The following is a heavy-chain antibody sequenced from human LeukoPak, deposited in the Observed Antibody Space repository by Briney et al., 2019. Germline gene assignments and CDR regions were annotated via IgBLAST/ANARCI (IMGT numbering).Heavy chain of an antibody. D-gene: IGHD3-22*01. V-gene: IGHV1-69*05. CDR1: GGTFSSYA. CDR3: ASYYYDSSGYTPDI. CDR2: IIPIFCTA. Sequence: GSSVKVSCKASGGTFSSYAISWVRQAPGQGLEWMGGIIPIFCTANYAQKFQGRVTITTDESTSTAYMELSSLRSEDTAVYYCASYYYDSSGYTPDIWGQGTMVTVSS. J-gene: IGHJ3*02.